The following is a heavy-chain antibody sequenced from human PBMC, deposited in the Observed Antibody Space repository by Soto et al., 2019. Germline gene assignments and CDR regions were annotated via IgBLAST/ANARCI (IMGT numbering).Heavy chain of an antibody. CDR3: ASSDDIFTGAVDD. D-gene: IGHD3-9*01. CDR1: GGTFSSYA. V-gene: IGHV1-69*01. CDR2: IIPIFGTA. Sequence: VQLVQSGAEVKKPGSSVKVSWKASGGTFSSYAISWVRQAPGQGLEWMGGIIPIFGTANYAQKFQARVTITADESTSTAYMELSSLRSEDTAVYYCASSDDIFTGAVDDWGQGTLVTVSS. J-gene: IGHJ4*02.